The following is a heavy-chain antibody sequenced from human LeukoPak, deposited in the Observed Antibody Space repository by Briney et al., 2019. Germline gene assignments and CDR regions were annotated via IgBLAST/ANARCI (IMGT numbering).Heavy chain of an antibody. J-gene: IGHJ4*02. CDR3: ARQSSGIAATDKIDY. Sequence: GGSLRLSCAVSGFTFSRYWMNWVRQAPGKGLEWVSSFTSMSRTIYYADSVKGRFTISRDDAKKSLYLQMNSLRVEDTAIYYCARQSSGIAATDKIDYWGQGTLVTVSS. CDR2: FTSMSRTI. D-gene: IGHD6-13*01. V-gene: IGHV3-21*01. CDR1: GFTFSRYW.